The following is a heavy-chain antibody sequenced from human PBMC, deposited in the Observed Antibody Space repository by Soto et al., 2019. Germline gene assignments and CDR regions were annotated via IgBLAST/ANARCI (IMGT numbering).Heavy chain of an antibody. D-gene: IGHD3-9*01. V-gene: IGHV4-4*07. CDR2: IYSSGRT. Sequence: QVHLQESGPGVVKASETLSLTCSLSGGSTSGKYWSWIRQSAGKGLEWIGWIYSSGRTHYNPSLGSRVSMSVAQNSFSLRLTSVTAEDTAIYYCARDFDVNTALDYWYFDLWGRGTQVSVSS. CDR3: ARDFDVNTALDYWYFDL. CDR1: GGSTSGKY. J-gene: IGHJ2*01.